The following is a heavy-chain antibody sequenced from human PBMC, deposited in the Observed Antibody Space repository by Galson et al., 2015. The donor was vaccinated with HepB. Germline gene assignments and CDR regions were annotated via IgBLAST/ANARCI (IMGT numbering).Heavy chain of an antibody. Sequence: SVKVSCKASGGTFSSYAISWVRQAPGQGLEWMGGIIPIFGTANYARKFQGRVTITADESTSTAYMELSSLRSEDTAVYYCARGGYCSGGSCYSGEAFDIWGQGTMVTVSS. CDR2: IIPIFGTA. J-gene: IGHJ3*02. D-gene: IGHD2-15*01. CDR1: GGTFSSYA. V-gene: IGHV1-69*13. CDR3: ARGGYCSGGSCYSGEAFDI.